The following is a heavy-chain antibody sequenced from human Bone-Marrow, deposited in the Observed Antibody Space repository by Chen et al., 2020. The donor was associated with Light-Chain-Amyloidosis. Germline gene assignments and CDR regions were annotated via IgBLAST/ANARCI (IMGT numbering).Heavy chain of an antibody. CDR1: GFTLSSYE. J-gene: IGHJ3*02. D-gene: IGHD6-6*01. CDR2: ISSSGSTI. V-gene: IGHV3-48*03. Sequence: LLESGGGLVQPGGSLRLSCEASGFTLSSYEMNWVRQAPGKGLEWVSYISSSGSTIYYADSVKGRFTISRDNAKNSLYLQMNSLRAEDTAVYYCARSCGAQLVHGAFDIWGQGTMVTVSS. CDR3: ARSCGAQLVHGAFDI.